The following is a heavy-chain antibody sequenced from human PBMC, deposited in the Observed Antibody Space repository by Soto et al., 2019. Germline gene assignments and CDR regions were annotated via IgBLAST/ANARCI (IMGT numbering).Heavy chain of an antibody. Sequence: GGSLRLSCAASGFTFSSYAMSWVRQAPGKGLEWVSAISGSGGSTYYADSVKGRFTISRDNSKNTLYLQMNSLRAEDTAVYYCAKGDCSGGSCYSGDAFDIWGQGTMVTVSS. D-gene: IGHD2-15*01. V-gene: IGHV3-23*01. J-gene: IGHJ3*02. CDR2: ISGSGGST. CDR1: GFTFSSYA. CDR3: AKGDCSGGSCYSGDAFDI.